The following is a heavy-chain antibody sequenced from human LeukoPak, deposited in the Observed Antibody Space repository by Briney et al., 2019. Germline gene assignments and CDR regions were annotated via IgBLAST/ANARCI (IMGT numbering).Heavy chain of an antibody. CDR2: IYSSGST. J-gene: IGHJ4*02. V-gene: IGHV4-59*01. D-gene: IGHD2-15*01. Sequence: SETLSLTCTVSGGSISNYYWNWIRQPPGKGLEWIGYIYSSGSTNYNPSLKSRVTISVDTSKNQISLKLTSVTAADTAVYYCARSAYSTYFDFWGRGTLVTVSS. CDR3: ARSAYSTYFDF. CDR1: GGSISNYY.